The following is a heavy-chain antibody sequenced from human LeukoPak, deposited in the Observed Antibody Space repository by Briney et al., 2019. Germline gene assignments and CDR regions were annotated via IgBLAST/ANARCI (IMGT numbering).Heavy chain of an antibody. CDR3: ARVPLRGYSYGPIYYGMDV. J-gene: IGHJ6*02. CDR2: INHSGST. CDR1: GGSFSGYY. Sequence: SETLSLTCADYGGSFSGYYWSWIRQPPGKGLEWIGEINHSGSTNYNPSLKSRVTISVDTSKNQFSLKLSSVTAADTAVYYCARVPLRGYSYGPIYYGMDVWGQGTTVTVSS. V-gene: IGHV4-34*01. D-gene: IGHD5-18*01.